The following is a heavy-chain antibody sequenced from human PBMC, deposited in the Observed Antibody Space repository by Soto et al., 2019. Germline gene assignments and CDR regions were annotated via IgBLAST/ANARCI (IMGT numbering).Heavy chain of an antibody. D-gene: IGHD6-13*01. Sequence: SETLSRTCSVSGGTMSKYYCVWIRQPAGKGLEWIGRIYTSGTTDYNPSLKSRVTMSVDTSKNQFSLKLSSVTAADTALYFCARQTTYSSSWYDYWGHGTLVPV. V-gene: IGHV4-4*07. CDR2: IYTSGTT. J-gene: IGHJ5*01. CDR1: GGTMSKYY. CDR3: ARQTTYSSSWYDY.